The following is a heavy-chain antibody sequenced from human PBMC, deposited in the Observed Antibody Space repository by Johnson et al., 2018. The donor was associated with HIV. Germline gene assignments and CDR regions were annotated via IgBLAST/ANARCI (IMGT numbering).Heavy chain of an antibody. V-gene: IGHV3-30*18. CDR1: GFTVYSNY. CDR2: ISYDGSNK. Sequence: QVQLVESGGGLIQPGGSLRLSCAASGFTVYSNYMNWVRQAPGKGLEWVAVISYDGSNKYYADSVKGRFTISRDNSKNTLYLQMNSLRAEDTAVYYCAKTEDAFDIWGQGTMVTVSS. J-gene: IGHJ3*02. CDR3: AKTEDAFDI.